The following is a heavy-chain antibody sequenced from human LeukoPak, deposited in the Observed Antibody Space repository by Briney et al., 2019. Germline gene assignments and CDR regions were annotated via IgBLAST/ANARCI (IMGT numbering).Heavy chain of an antibody. J-gene: IGHJ6*03. Sequence: QPGGSLRLSCAASGFTFSSYGMHWVRQAPGKGLEWVAFIRYDGSNKYYADSVKGRFTISRDNSKNTLYLQMNSLRAEDTAVYYCARDSGYEYYYYMDVWGKGTTVTVSS. V-gene: IGHV3-30*02. CDR2: IRYDGSNK. CDR1: GFTFSSYG. CDR3: ARDSGYEYYYYMDV. D-gene: IGHD1-26*01.